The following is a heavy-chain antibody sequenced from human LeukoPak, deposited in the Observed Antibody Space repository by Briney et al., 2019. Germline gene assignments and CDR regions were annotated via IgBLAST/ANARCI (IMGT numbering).Heavy chain of an antibody. V-gene: IGHV1-2*02. CDR2: INPNNGGT. D-gene: IGHD3-3*01. CDR1: GYTFTDYY. J-gene: IGHJ4*02. Sequence: ASVKVSCKASGYTFTDYYMHWVRQAPGHGLEWMGWINPNNGGTHYLQKFQGRVTMTRDTSISTAYMELSSLRSDDTAVYYCARTITILGGGDYWGQGSLVTVSS. CDR3: ARTITILGGGDY.